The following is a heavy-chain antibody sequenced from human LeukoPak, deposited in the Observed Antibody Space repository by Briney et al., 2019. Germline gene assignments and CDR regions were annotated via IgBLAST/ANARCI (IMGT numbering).Heavy chain of an antibody. CDR1: GYTFTSYG. CDR2: ISAYNGNT. Sequence: ASVKVSCKASGYTFTSYGISWVRQAPGQGLEWMGWISAYNGNTNYAQKLQGRVTMTTDTSTSTAYMELRSLRSDDTAVYYCARAGTGSLRWYYYYMDVWGKGTTVTVSS. V-gene: IGHV1-18*04. CDR3: ARAGTGSLRWYYYYMDV. J-gene: IGHJ6*03. D-gene: IGHD4-23*01.